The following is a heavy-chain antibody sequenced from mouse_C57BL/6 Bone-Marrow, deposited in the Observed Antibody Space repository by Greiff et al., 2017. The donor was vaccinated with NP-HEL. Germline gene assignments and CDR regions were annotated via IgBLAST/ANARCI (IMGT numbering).Heavy chain of an antibody. CDR1: GFTFSDYY. CDR2: ISNGGGST. Sequence: DVKLVESGGGLVQPGGSLKLSCAASGFTFSDYYMYWVRQTPEKRLEWVAYISNGGGSTYYPDTVKGRFTISRDNAKNTLYLQMSRLKSEDTAMYYCARHDYDEGYYFDYWGQGTTLTVSS. J-gene: IGHJ2*01. CDR3: ARHDYDEGYYFDY. V-gene: IGHV5-12*01. D-gene: IGHD2-4*01.